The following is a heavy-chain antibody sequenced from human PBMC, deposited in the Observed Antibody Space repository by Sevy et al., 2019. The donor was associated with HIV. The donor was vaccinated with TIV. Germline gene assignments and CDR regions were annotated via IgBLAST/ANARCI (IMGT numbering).Heavy chain of an antibody. V-gene: IGHV3-30*18. D-gene: IGHD6-19*01. CDR3: AKEDGSRGPPPH. Sequence: GGSLRLSCAASGFIFNRFGMHWVRQGPGKGLEWEAVMSYDGSKKYYADSVKGRFTISRDDSKNTLYVQMNSLRAEDTAVYYCAKEDGSRGPPPHWGQGTLVTVSS. CDR2: MSYDGSKK. CDR1: GFIFNRFG. J-gene: IGHJ4*02.